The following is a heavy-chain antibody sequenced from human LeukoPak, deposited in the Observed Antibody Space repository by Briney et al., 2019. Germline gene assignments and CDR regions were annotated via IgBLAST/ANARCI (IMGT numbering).Heavy chain of an antibody. Sequence: SETLSLTCTVSGGSITDYYWGWIRQPPGEGLEWIGYDYYSGSSNYNPSLKSRVTISLDTSKNQFSLKMSSVTAADTAVYYCARDLKLDGSSGYYAFDIWGQGTMVTVSS. CDR3: ARDLKLDGSSGYYAFDI. CDR1: GGSITDYY. V-gene: IGHV4-59*01. D-gene: IGHD3-22*01. J-gene: IGHJ3*02. CDR2: DYYSGSS.